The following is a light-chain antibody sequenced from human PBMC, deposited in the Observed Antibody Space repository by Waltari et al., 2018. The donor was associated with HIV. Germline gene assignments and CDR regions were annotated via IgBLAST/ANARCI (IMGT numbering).Light chain of an antibody. CDR3: QQSYTTPLT. V-gene: IGKV1-39*01. CDR2: GAS. J-gene: IGKJ4*02. Sequence: DIQLTQSPSSLSASVRDRLIITCRSSQSISTYLNWYQQKAGKAPKLLIYGASSLQSGVPARFSGSGSGTEFTLTISSLQPEDFATYYCQQSYTTPLTFGGGTKVEIK. CDR1: QSISTY.